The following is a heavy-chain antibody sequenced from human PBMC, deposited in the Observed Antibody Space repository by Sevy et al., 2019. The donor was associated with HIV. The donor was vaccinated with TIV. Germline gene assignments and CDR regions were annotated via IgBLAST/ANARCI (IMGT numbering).Heavy chain of an antibody. Sequence: GGSLRLSCEASGFTLSSYTMNWVRQSPEKGLEWVATFDRTDITHYADSVKGRFIISRDTAKNSLFLQMNSLRDDYTAMYFCVRDERAIASHFDYWGRGTLVTVSS. CDR1: GFTLSSYT. CDR3: VRDERAIASHFDY. V-gene: IGHV3-48*02. D-gene: IGHD2-21*01. J-gene: IGHJ4*02. CDR2: FDRTDIT.